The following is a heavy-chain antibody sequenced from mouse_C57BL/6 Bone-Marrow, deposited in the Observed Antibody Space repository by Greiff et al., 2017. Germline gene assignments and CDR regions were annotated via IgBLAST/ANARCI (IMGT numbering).Heavy chain of an antibody. Sequence: QVQLQQPGAELVKPGASVKLSCKASGYTFTSYWMHWVKQRPGQGLEWIGMIHPNSGSTKYNEKFKSKDTLTVAKSSSKAYMQLSSLTSEDSAVYYCAREGNYYGSRSYWYFDVWGTGTTVTVSS. CDR1: GYTFTSYW. CDR2: IHPNSGST. D-gene: IGHD1-1*01. V-gene: IGHV1-64*01. J-gene: IGHJ1*03. CDR3: AREGNYYGSRSYWYFDV.